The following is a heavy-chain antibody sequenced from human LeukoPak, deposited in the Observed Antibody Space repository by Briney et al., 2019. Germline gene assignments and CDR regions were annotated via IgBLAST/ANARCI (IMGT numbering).Heavy chain of an antibody. D-gene: IGHD5-24*01. J-gene: IGHJ6*03. V-gene: IGHV3-21*01. CDR1: GFTFSSYE. CDR2: ISRSSTYI. Sequence: GGSLRLSCAASGFTFSSYEMNWVRQAPGKGLEWVSSISRSSTYIYYADSLKGRFTISRDNAKNSLYLQMNSLRAEDTAVYYCARDGPIENYYYMDVWGKGTTVTVSS. CDR3: ARDGPIENYYYMDV.